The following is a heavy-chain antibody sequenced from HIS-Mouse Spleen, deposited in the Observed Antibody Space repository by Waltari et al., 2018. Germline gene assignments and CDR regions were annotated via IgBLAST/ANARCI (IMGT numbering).Heavy chain of an antibody. D-gene: IGHD6-13*01. CDR1: GGSISSSRHY. J-gene: IGHJ2*01. CDR2: IYYSGST. Sequence: QLQLQESGPGLVKPSETLSLTCTGSGGSISSSRHYCGWIRQPPGKGLEWIGSIYYSGSTYYNPSLKSRVTISVDTSKNQFSLKLSSVTAADTAVYYCAREIPYSSSWYDWYFDLWGRGTLVTVSS. CDR3: AREIPYSSSWYDWYFDL. V-gene: IGHV4-39*07.